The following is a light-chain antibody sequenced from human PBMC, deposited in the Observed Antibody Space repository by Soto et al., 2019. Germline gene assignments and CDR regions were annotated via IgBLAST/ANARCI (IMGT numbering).Light chain of an antibody. CDR2: YVT. Sequence: QSALTQPRSVSGSPGQSVTISCTGTSRDVGGYNYVSWYQQHPGKAPKLMIKYVTQRPSGVPDRFSGSKSGNTASLAISGLQAQDEADYYCCSYAGGYTWVFGGGTKVTVL. CDR1: SRDVGGYNY. CDR3: CSYAGGYTWV. J-gene: IGLJ3*02. V-gene: IGLV2-11*01.